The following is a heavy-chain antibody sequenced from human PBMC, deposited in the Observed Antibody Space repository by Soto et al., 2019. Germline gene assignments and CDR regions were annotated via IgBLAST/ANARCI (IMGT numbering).Heavy chain of an antibody. CDR3: ARVVVLTGYYDYFDS. J-gene: IGHJ4*02. CDR2: IIPIFGTA. D-gene: IGHD3-9*01. CDR1: VGTFSSYA. V-gene: IGHV1-69*13. Sequence: SLKVSCKASVGTFSSYAISWVRQAPGQGLEWMGGIIPIFGTANYAQKFQGRVTITADESTSTAYMELSSLRSEDTAVYYCARVVVLTGYYDYFDSWGQGTLVTVSS.